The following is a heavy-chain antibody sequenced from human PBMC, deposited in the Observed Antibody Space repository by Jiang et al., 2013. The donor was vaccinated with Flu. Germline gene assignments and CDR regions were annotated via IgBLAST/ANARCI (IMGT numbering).Heavy chain of an antibody. V-gene: IGHV2-5*02. CDR2: IYWDDDK. D-gene: IGHD3-22*01. Sequence: KPTQTLTLTCTFSGFSLSTSGVGVGWIRQPPGKALEWLALIYWDDDKRYSPSLKSRLTITKDTSKNQVVLTMTNMDPVDTATYYCAHLGYYDSSGYYNYFDYWGQGTLVTVSS. CDR3: AHLGYYDSSGYYNYFDY. CDR1: GFSLSTSGVG. J-gene: IGHJ4*02.